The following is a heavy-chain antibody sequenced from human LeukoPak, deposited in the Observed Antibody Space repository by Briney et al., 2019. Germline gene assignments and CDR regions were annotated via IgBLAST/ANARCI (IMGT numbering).Heavy chain of an antibody. CDR2: IIPIFGTA. J-gene: IGHJ3*02. Sequence: SVKVSCKASGGTFSSYAISWVRQAPGQGLEWMGGIIPIFGTANYAQKFQGRVTITADESTSTAYMERSSLRSEDTAVYYCARRIAVARDAFDIWRQGTMVTVSS. CDR3: ARRIAVARDAFDI. CDR1: GGTFSSYA. V-gene: IGHV1-69*13. D-gene: IGHD6-19*01.